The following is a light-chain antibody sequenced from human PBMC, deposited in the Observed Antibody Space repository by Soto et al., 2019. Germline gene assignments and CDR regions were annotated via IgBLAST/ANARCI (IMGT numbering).Light chain of an antibody. J-gene: IGKJ2*01. CDR2: DAS. V-gene: IGKV3-11*01. CDR1: QSVSSY. Sequence: EIVLTQSPPTLSLSPGESATLSCRASQSVSSYFSWYQQKPGQAPRLVIYDASNRATGIPPRFSGSGSGTDFTLTISSLEPEDFAVYYCQQRSNWPHTFGPGTKLEIK. CDR3: QQRSNWPHT.